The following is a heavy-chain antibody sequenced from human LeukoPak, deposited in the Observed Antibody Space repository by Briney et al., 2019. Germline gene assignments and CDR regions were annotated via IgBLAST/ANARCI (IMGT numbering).Heavy chain of an antibody. Sequence: GGSLRLSCAASGFTFSSYWMHWVRQAPGKGLVWVSRIDTDGSNTAYADSVKGRFTISRDNAKNTLYLQMNSLRAEDTAVYYCTRGGTTLDYWGQGILVTVSS. CDR2: IDTDGSNT. J-gene: IGHJ4*02. CDR1: GFTFSSYW. D-gene: IGHD1-7*01. V-gene: IGHV3-74*01. CDR3: TRGGTTLDY.